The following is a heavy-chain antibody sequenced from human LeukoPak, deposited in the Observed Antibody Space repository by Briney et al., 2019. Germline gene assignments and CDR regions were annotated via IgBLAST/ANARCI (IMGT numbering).Heavy chain of an antibody. CDR2: INPDSGGT. CDR3: ARDHTVRGVYDAFDI. D-gene: IGHD3-10*01. V-gene: IGHV1-2*02. CDR1: GYTFTGYY. Sequence: ASVKVSCKASGYTFTGYYMHWVRQAPGQGLEWMGWINPDSGGTIYAQNFQGRVTMTRDTSISTAYMELSSLRSDDTAVYYCARDHTVRGVYDAFDIWGQGTMVTVSS. J-gene: IGHJ3*02.